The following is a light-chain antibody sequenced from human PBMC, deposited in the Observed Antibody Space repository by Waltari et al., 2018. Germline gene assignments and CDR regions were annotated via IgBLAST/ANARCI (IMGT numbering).Light chain of an antibody. CDR2: DAS. V-gene: IGKV3-11*01. CDR1: QSVRTY. J-gene: IGKJ4*01. Sequence: EIVLTQSPATLSFSPGERATLSCRASQSVRTYLAWYQQKPGQAPRLLIYDASTRATGIPARFSGSGSGTDFTLTISSLEPEDFAVYYCQQRSIWPPLTFGGGTKVEIK. CDR3: QQRSIWPPLT.